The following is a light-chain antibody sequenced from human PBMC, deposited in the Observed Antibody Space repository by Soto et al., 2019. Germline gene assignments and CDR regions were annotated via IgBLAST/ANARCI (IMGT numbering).Light chain of an antibody. Sequence: EIVLTQSPGTLSLSPGERATLSCRASQTLSTNSLAWYQQRLGQTPRLLIYAASTRDTDIPDRFNGSGSGTDFALTISRLEPEDFALYYCQQHDASPLTFGPGTKVDVK. CDR2: AAS. CDR1: QTLSTNS. V-gene: IGKV3-20*01. J-gene: IGKJ3*01. CDR3: QQHDASPLT.